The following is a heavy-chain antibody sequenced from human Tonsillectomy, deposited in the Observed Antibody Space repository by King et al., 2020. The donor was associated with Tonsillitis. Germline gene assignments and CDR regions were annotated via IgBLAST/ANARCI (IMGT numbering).Heavy chain of an antibody. CDR2: ISWNSGNI. J-gene: IGHJ4*02. V-gene: IGHV3-9*01. D-gene: IGHD2-2*01. CDR3: VKDMGSSHKTGYFDY. CDR1: GFNFDSYA. Sequence: VQLVESGGGLAQPGRSLRLSCAASGFNFDSYAMHWVRQAPGKGLEWVSGISWNSGNIDYADSVKGRFTISRDNAKNSLYLQMNSLRAEDTALYYCVKDMGSSHKTGYFDYWGQGTLVTVSS.